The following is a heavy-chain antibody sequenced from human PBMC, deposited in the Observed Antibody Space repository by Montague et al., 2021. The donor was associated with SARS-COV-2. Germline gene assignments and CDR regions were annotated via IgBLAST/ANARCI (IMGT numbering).Heavy chain of an antibody. V-gene: IGHV3-21*01. CDR3: ARDLDYYGSGSYSDLYYYYGMDV. CDR2: ISSSSSYI. Sequence: SLRLSCAASGFTFSSYSMNWVRQAPGKGLEWVSSISSSSSYIYYADSVKGRFTISRDNAKNSLYLQMNSLRAEGTAVHYCARDLDYYGSGSYSDLYYYYGMDVWGQGTTVTVSS. J-gene: IGHJ6*02. CDR1: GFTFSSYS. D-gene: IGHD3-10*01.